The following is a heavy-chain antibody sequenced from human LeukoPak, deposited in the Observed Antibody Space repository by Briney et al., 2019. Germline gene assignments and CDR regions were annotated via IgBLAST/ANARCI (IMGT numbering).Heavy chain of an antibody. CDR2: ISGSGGST. D-gene: IGHD6-19*01. CDR1: GFTFSSYA. Sequence: GGSLSLSCAASGFTFSSYAMSGVRQAPGKGLEGVSAISGSGGSTYYADSVKGRFTISRDNSENTLYLQMNSLRAEDTAVYYCAKRPAGWYYFDYWGQGTLVTVSS. CDR3: AKRPAGWYYFDY. J-gene: IGHJ4*01. V-gene: IGHV3-23*01.